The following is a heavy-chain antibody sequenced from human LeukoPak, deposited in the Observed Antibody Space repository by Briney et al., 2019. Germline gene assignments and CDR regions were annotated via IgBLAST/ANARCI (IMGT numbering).Heavy chain of an antibody. CDR2: IYYSGST. J-gene: IGHJ4*02. Sequence: SETLSLTCTVSGGSISSGDYYWSWIRQHPGKGLEWIGYIYYSGSTYYNPSLKSRVTISVHTSKNQFSLDLNSVTAADTAVYYCASGRELTATLPFWGQGTLVTVSS. CDR3: ASGRELTATLPF. D-gene: IGHD1-7*01. CDR1: GGSISSGDYY. V-gene: IGHV4-31*03.